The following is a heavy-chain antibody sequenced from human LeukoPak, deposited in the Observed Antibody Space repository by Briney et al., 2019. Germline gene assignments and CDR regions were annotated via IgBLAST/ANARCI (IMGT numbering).Heavy chain of an antibody. CDR3: AKEGGRWEVGYSSSWYRGPFDY. V-gene: IGHV3-23*01. Sequence: GGSLRLSCAASGFTFSSYAMSWVRQAPGKGLEWVSAISGSGGSTYYADSVKGRFTISRGNSKNTLYLQMNSLRAEDTAVYYCAKEGGRWEVGYSSSWYRGPFDYWGQGTLVTVSS. J-gene: IGHJ4*02. CDR1: GFTFSSYA. D-gene: IGHD6-13*01. CDR2: ISGSGGST.